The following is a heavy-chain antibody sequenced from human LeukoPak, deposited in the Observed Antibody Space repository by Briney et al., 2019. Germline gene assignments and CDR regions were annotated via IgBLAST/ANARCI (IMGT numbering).Heavy chain of an antibody. D-gene: IGHD6-13*01. CDR1: GFTFSSYA. Sequence: GGSLRLSCAASGFTFSSYAMSWVRQAPGKGLEWVSAISGSGGSTYYADSVKGRFTISRDNSKNTLYLQMNSLRAEDTAVYYCAKDYQYSSSSLGAFDIWGQGTMVTVSS. V-gene: IGHV3-23*01. J-gene: IGHJ3*02. CDR2: ISGSGGST. CDR3: AKDYQYSSSSLGAFDI.